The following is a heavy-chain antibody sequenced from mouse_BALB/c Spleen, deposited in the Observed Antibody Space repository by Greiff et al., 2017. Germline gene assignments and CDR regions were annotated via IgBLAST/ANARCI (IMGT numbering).Heavy chain of an antibody. CDR1: GYTFTSYT. CDR2: INPSSGYT. CDR3: ACYGNYVWFDY. D-gene: IGHD2-1*01. J-gene: IGHJ2*01. V-gene: IGHV1-4*01. Sequence: VQLQQSGAELARPGASVKMSCKASGYTFTSYTMHWVKQRPGQGLEWIGYINPSSGYTNYNQKFKDKATLTADKSSSTAYMQLSSLTSEDSAVYYCACYGNYVWFDYWGQGTTLTVSS.